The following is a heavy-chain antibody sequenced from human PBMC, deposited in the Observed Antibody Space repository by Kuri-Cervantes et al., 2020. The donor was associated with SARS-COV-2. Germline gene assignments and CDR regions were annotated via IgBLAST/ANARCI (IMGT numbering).Heavy chain of an antibody. D-gene: IGHD3-10*01. J-gene: IGHJ3*02. CDR1: GYSFTSHW. Sequence: GESLKISCKGPGYSFTSHWIGWVRQMPGKGLEWMGIIYPGDSDMRYSPSFQGQVTISADKSINTAYLQWSSLKASDTAVYYCARSLGSYYSDAFDMWGQGTMVTVSS. V-gene: IGHV5-51*01. CDR3: ARSLGSYYSDAFDM. CDR2: IYPGDSDM.